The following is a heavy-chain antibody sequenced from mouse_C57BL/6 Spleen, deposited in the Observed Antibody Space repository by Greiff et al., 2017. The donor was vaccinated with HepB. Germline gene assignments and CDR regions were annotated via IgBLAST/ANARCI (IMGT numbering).Heavy chain of an antibody. Sequence: VKLQQPGAELVKPGASVKMSCKASGYTFTSYWITWVKQRPGQGLEWIGDIYPGSGSTNYNEKFKSKATLTVDTSSSTAYMQLSSLTSEDSAVYYCARGNYYGSSPFYWYFDVWGTGTTVTVSS. J-gene: IGHJ1*03. CDR3: ARGNYYGSSPFYWYFDV. D-gene: IGHD1-1*01. V-gene: IGHV1-55*01. CDR2: IYPGSGST. CDR1: GYTFTSYW.